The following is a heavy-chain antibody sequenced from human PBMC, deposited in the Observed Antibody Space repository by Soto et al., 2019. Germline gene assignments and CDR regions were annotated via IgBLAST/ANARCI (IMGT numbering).Heavy chain of an antibody. Sequence: SETLSLTCIVSGGSISSSSYYWGWIRQPPGKGLEWIGSIYSSGSAYYNPPLKSRVTISVDTSKNQFSLKQTSVTAADTAVYYCATPVSSGYQAFEVWGQGTMVTVSS. CDR3: ATPVSSGYQAFEV. CDR1: GGSISSSSYY. V-gene: IGHV4-39*01. J-gene: IGHJ3*01. D-gene: IGHD3-22*01. CDR2: IYSSGSA.